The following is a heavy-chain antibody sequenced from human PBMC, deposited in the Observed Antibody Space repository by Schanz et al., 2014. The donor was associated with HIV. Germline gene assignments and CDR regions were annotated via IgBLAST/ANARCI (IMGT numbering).Heavy chain of an antibody. Sequence: QVQLVESGGGVVQPGRSLRLSCAASGFTFSSYGMHWVRQAPGKGLEWVAVIWYDGSNKYYTDSVKGRLTISRDNSKNTLYLQMNSLRVEDTAVYYCARDWLGERDYYYGMDVWGQGTTVTVSS. CDR3: ARDWLGERDYYYGMDV. CDR2: IWYDGSNK. CDR1: GFTFSSYG. J-gene: IGHJ6*02. V-gene: IGHV3-33*01. D-gene: IGHD2-21*01.